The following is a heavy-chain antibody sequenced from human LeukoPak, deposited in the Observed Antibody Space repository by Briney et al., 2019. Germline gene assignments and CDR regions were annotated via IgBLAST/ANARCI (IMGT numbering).Heavy chain of an antibody. D-gene: IGHD2-2*01. CDR3: ASRYCSSTSCYDH. CDR2: IYTSGST. V-gene: IGHV4-4*07. CDR1: GGSISSYY. J-gene: IGHJ4*02. Sequence: SETLSLTCTVSGGSISSYYWSWIRQPAGKGLEWIGRIYTSGSTNYNPSLKSRVTMSVDTSKDQFSLKLSSVTAADTAVYYCASRYCSSTSCYDHWGQGTLVTVSS.